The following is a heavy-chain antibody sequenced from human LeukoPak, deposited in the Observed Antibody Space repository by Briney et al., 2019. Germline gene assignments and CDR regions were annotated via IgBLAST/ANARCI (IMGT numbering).Heavy chain of an antibody. Sequence: PSETLSLTCTVSGGSISSYYWSWIRQPPGKGLEWIGYIYYSGSTNYNPSLKSRVTISVDTSKNQFSLKLSFVTAADTAVYYCARSSGYYFPNDYWGQGTLVTVSS. D-gene: IGHD3-22*01. V-gene: IGHV4-59*01. CDR1: GGSISSYY. CDR3: ARSSGYYFPNDY. CDR2: IYYSGST. J-gene: IGHJ4*02.